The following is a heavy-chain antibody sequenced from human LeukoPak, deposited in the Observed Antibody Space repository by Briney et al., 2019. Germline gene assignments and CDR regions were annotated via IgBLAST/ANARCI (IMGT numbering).Heavy chain of an antibody. Sequence: PGGSLRLSCAASGFTFSSYAMSWVRQAPGKGLEWVSAISGSGGSTYYADSVKGRFTISRDNSKNTLYLQMNSLRAEDTAVYYCAKDAHLYGVYETDFDCWGQGTLVTVSS. CDR3: AKDAHLYGVYETDFDC. CDR1: GFTFSSYA. J-gene: IGHJ4*02. D-gene: IGHD4-17*01. V-gene: IGHV3-23*01. CDR2: ISGSGGST.